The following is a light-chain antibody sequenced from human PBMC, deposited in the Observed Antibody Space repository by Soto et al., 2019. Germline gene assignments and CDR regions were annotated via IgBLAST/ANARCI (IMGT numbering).Light chain of an antibody. CDR2: DAS. J-gene: IGKJ1*01. V-gene: IGKV3-11*01. CDR3: QQRSNWPT. Sequence: EIVLTQSPATLSLSPGERATLSCRASQSVSSYLAWYQQKPGQPPRLLIYDASNRATGIPARFSGSGSGTDFTLTISSLEPEDFAVYYCQQRSNWPTFGQGTKVDIK. CDR1: QSVSSY.